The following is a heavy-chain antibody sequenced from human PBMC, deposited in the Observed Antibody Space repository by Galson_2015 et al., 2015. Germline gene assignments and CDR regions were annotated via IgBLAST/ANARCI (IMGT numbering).Heavy chain of an antibody. Sequence: SLRLSCAASGFTFSSYGMHWVRQAPGKGLEWVAVIWYDGSNKYYADSVKGRFTISRDNSKNTLYLQMNSLRAEDTAVYYCARGGETTLVQRYYYYYYMDVWGKGTTVTVSS. J-gene: IGHJ6*03. CDR3: ARGGETTLVQRYYYYYYMDV. CDR2: IWYDGSNK. V-gene: IGHV3-33*01. D-gene: IGHD3-10*01. CDR1: GFTFSSYG.